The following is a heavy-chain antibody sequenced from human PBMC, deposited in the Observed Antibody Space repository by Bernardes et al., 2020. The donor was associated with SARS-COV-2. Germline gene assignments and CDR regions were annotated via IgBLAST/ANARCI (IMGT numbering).Heavy chain of an antibody. CDR2: FDPEDGET. CDR1: GYTLTELS. D-gene: IGHD3-10*01. Sequence: ASVKVSCKVSGYTLTELSMHWVRQAPGKGLEWMGGFDPEDGETIYAQKFQGRVTMTEDTSITTAYMELSGLRSEDTALYYCARERSYGSGSYEFDPWGQGTLVIVSS. J-gene: IGHJ5*02. V-gene: IGHV1-24*01. CDR3: ARERSYGSGSYEFDP.